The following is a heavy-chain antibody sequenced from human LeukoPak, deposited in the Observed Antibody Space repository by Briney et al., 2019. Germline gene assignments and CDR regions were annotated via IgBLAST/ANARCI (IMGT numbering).Heavy chain of an antibody. V-gene: IGHV3-11*01. Sequence: GGSLRLSCSAPGFTFSDYYMSWVRQTPGKGLEWLSYISSSDSTVYYADAVKGRFTVSRDNAKNSLYLQMSSLRPEDTAVYYGARRPDGYAYGLDYWGKGTLVTVSS. CDR3: ARRPDGYAYGLDY. CDR2: ISSSDSTV. CDR1: GFTFSDYY. D-gene: IGHD5-18*01. J-gene: IGHJ4*02.